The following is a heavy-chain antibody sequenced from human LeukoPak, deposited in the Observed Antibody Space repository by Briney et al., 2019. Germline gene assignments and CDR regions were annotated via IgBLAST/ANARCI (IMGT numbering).Heavy chain of an antibody. CDR3: ARDRTGGYFDY. Sequence: GGSLRLSCTASGLTFSNYWMSWVRQAPGKGLEWVANIKEDGSEKYYVDSMKGRFTISRDNAKNSLYLQMSSLRVEDTAVYYCARDRTGGYFDYWGQGTLVTVSS. CDR2: IKEDGSEK. D-gene: IGHD4-23*01. J-gene: IGHJ4*02. CDR1: GLTFSNYW. V-gene: IGHV3-7*03.